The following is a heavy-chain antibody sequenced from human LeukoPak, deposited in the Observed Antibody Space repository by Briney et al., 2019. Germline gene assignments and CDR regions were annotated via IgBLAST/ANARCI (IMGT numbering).Heavy chain of an antibody. CDR2: ISDNGGGR. D-gene: IGHD3-3*01. Sequence: GGSLRLSCGASGFIFRNYAMSWVRQAPGEGLEWVSGISDNGGGRYYADSVKGRFTISRDNSKNMLYLQMNSLRAEDTAVYYCAREGFWSDIRLDVWGQGTTVTVSS. CDR3: AREGFWSDIRLDV. CDR1: GFIFRNYA. V-gene: IGHV3-23*01. J-gene: IGHJ6*02.